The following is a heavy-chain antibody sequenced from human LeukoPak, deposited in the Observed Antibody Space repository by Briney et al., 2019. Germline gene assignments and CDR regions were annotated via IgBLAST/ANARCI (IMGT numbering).Heavy chain of an antibody. J-gene: IGHJ4*02. D-gene: IGHD1-1*01. V-gene: IGHV3-74*01. CDR3: ARERKYDSNFDY. Sequence: GGSLRLSCAASGFTFSSYWMHWVRQPPGKGLVWVSRIKNDGSTTTYADSVKGRFTVSRDNAKNTLYLQMNSPRAEDTAVYYCARERKYDSNFDYWGQGTLVTVSS. CDR2: IKNDGSTT. CDR1: GFTFSSYW.